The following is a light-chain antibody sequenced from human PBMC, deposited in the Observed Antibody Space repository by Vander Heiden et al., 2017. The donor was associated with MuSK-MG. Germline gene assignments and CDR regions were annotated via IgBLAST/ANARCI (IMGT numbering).Light chain of an antibody. V-gene: IGLV1-40*01. CDR1: SPNIGAGYD. Sequence: QPVLTQPPSGSGAPGQRVTITRTGSSPNIGAGYDVHWYQQLPGTAPKRRILVNSNRPSGVPDRFAGYKSGTSEYLTTHGLQAEDEADDDGPYFDSRLSGVVFGGGTKLTVL. CDR2: VNS. CDR3: PYFDSRLSGVV. J-gene: IGLJ2*01.